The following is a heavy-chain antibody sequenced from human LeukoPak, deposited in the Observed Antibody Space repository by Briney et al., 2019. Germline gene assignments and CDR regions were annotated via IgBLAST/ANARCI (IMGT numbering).Heavy chain of an antibody. D-gene: IGHD6-13*01. Sequence: SETLSLTCTVSGGSISNDWWSWIRQPPGKGLEWIGYVFDSGGTNYNPSLKSRVTISVDTSKKQFSLKLSSVTAADTAVYYCARGYSSSWNYFDYWGQGTLVTVSS. V-gene: IGHV4-59*01. CDR3: ARGYSSSWNYFDY. CDR1: GGSISNDW. CDR2: VFDSGGT. J-gene: IGHJ4*02.